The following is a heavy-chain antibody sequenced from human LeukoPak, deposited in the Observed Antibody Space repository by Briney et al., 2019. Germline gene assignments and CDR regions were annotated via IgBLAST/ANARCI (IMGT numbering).Heavy chain of an antibody. CDR1: GFSFSTFG. CDR2: ISAYI. Sequence: GGSLRLSCTASGFSFSTFGMNWVRQAPGKGLEWVSSISAYIYYADSLRGRFTISRDNAKNSLYLQVNSLRAEDTAVYYCVRDGLHPTLYFDYWGQGTLVAVSS. V-gene: IGHV3-21*01. CDR3: VRDGLHPTLYFDY. J-gene: IGHJ4*02.